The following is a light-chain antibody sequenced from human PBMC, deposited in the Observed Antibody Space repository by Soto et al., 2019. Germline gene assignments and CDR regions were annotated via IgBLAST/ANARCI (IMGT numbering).Light chain of an antibody. J-gene: IGKJ1*01. CDR1: QSVSSW. CDR3: QQYNSYWT. CDR2: DAS. Sequence: DIQMTQSPSTLSASVGDRVTITCRASQSVSSWLAWYQQKPGNAPKLLIYDASSLDSGIPSRFSGIASGTEFTLTISSLQPDDFATYYCQQYNSYWTFGQGTKVDIK. V-gene: IGKV1-5*01.